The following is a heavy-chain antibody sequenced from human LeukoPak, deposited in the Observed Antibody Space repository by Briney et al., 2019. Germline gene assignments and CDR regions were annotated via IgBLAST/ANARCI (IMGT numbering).Heavy chain of an antibody. D-gene: IGHD4-17*01. CDR1: GGSFSGYY. CDR3: ASVYGDGIDY. J-gene: IGHJ4*02. V-gene: IGHV4-34*01. CDR2: ISHSGST. Sequence: KPSETLSLTCAVYGGSFSGYYWSWIRQPPGKGLEWIGEISHSGSTNYNPSLKSRVTISVDTSKNQFSLKLSSVTAADTAVYYCASVYGDGIDYWGQGTLVTVSS.